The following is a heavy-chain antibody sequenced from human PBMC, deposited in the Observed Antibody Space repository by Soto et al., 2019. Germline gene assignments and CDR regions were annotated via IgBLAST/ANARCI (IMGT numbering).Heavy chain of an antibody. CDR1: GYIFTSYW. V-gene: IGHV5-10-1*01. Sequence: GESLKISCNGSGYIFTSYWISWVRQMPGKGLEWMGRIDPSDSYTNYSPSFQGHVTISADKSISTAYLQWSSLKASDTAMYYCARKGGSYNIGDDPWGQGTLVTVSS. CDR2: IDPSDSYT. J-gene: IGHJ5*02. D-gene: IGHD1-26*01. CDR3: ARKGGSYNIGDDP.